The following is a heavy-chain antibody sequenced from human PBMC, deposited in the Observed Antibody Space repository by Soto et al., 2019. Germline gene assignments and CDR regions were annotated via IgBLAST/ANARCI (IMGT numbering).Heavy chain of an antibody. V-gene: IGHV3-30*18. CDR3: AKGGRQWLVTSDFNY. CDR2: VSHDGRNT. Sequence: VPLVESGGGVVQPGRSLRLSCAASGFTFSDYAMHWVRQAPGKWLEWVAVVSHDGRNTHYADSVKGRFTISRDSSKNTVSLEMNSLRVEDTAVYYCAKGGRQWLVTSDFNYWGQGALVTVSS. D-gene: IGHD6-19*01. J-gene: IGHJ4*02. CDR1: GFTFSDYA.